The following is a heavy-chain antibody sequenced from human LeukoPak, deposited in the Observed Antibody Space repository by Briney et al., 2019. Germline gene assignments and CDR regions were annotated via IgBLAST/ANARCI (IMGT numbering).Heavy chain of an antibody. Sequence: GASVKVSCKASGYTFTSYGISWVRQAPGQGLEWMGWISGYNGNTNHAQKLQGRVTMTTDTSTSTAYMELRSLRSDDTAVYYCARDHYDVLTGYAYNAFDIWGQGTMVAVSS. V-gene: IGHV1-18*01. J-gene: IGHJ3*02. CDR3: ARDHYDVLTGYAYNAFDI. CDR1: GYTFTSYG. D-gene: IGHD3-9*01. CDR2: ISGYNGNT.